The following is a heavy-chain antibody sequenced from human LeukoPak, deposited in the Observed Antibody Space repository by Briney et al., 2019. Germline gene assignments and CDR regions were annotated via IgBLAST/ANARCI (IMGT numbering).Heavy chain of an antibody. CDR1: GYTFTSYY. J-gene: IGHJ5*02. CDR3: ARDHNIAVAGSWFDP. CDR2: INPSGGST. Sequence: GASVKVSCKASGYTFTSYYMHWVRQAPGQGLEWMGIINPSGGSTSYAPKFQGRVTMTRDTSTSTVYMELSSLRSEDTAVYYCARDHNIAVAGSWFDPWGQGTLVTVSS. V-gene: IGHV1-46*01. D-gene: IGHD6-19*01.